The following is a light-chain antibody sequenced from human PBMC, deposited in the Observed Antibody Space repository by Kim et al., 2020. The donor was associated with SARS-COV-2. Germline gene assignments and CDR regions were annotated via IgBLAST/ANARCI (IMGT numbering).Light chain of an antibody. J-gene: IGKJ5*01. CDR2: DAS. CDR1: QSVSSY. V-gene: IGKV3-11*01. Sequence: SLSPGERATLSCRASQSVSSYLAWYQQKPGQAPRLLIYDASNRATGIPARFSGSGSGTDFTLTINSLEPEDFAVYYCQQRSNWPAFGQGTRLEIK. CDR3: QQRSNWPA.